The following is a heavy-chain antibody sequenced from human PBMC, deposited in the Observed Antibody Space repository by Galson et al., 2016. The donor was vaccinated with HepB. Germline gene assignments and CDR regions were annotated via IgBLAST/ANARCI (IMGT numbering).Heavy chain of an antibody. J-gene: IGHJ6*02. D-gene: IGHD1-26*01. V-gene: IGHV3-33*01. Sequence: SLRLSCAASGFTFSSYGMHWVRQAPGKGLEWVAVIWYDGSNEYYADSVKGRFTISRDNFKNTLYLQMNSLRAEDTAVYYCARDLWEHTPKAYYYYGMDVWGQGTTVTVSS. CDR3: ARDLWEHTPKAYYYYGMDV. CDR2: IWYDGSNE. CDR1: GFTFSSYG.